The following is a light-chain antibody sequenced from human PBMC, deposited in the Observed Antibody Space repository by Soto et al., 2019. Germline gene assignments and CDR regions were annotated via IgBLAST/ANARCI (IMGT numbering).Light chain of an antibody. V-gene: IGLV2-14*01. J-gene: IGLJ1*01. CDR3: SSYTNRGTLDI. Sequence: QSVLTQPASVSGSPGQSITISCTGTSSDVGGYNYVSWYQQHPGKASKLMIYDVSDRPSGVSNRFSGSKSGNTASLTISGLQAEDEADYYCSSYTNRGTLDIFGTGTKVPVL. CDR1: SSDVGGYNY. CDR2: DVS.